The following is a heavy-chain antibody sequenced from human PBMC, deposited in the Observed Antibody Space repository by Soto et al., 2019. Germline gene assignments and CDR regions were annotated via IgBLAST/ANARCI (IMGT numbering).Heavy chain of an antibody. V-gene: IGHV3-23*01. CDR2: ISGSGGST. CDR1: GFTFSSYA. Sequence: GGSLRLSCAASGFTFSSYAMSWVRQAPGKGLEWVSAISGSGGSTYYADSVKGRFTISRDDSKNTLYLQMNSLRAEDTAVYYCAKDPGGVVVAATPGYFDYWGQGTLVPVSS. D-gene: IGHD2-15*01. J-gene: IGHJ4*02. CDR3: AKDPGGVVVAATPGYFDY.